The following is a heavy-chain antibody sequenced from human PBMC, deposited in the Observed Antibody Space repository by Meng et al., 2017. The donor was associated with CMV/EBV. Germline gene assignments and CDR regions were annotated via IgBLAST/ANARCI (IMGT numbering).Heavy chain of an antibody. J-gene: IGHJ4*02. CDR2: ISSDGSFK. CDR1: GFSFSHYA. D-gene: IGHD3-10*01. CDR3: ARERGGGLWLDY. V-gene: IGHV3-30*04. Sequence: GGSLRLSCVASGFSFSHYAMHWVRQAPGKGLEGVADISSDGSFKYYADSVKGRLTISRDNYKSTVYLQMDGLRTEDTAIYYCARERGGGLWLDYWGQGTLVTVSS.